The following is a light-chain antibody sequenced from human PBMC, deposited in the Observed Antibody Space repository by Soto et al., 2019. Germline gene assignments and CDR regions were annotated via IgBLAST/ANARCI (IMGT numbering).Light chain of an antibody. V-gene: IGLV2-14*02. CDR2: EGS. CDR3: SSHASSTTPYV. Sequence: QSVLTQTGSVSGSPGQSITISCTGTSSDVGSYNLVSWYQQHPGKAPRLMIYEGSKRPSGVSNRFSGSKSGNTASLTISGLQAEDEAYYYCSSHASSTTPYVFGTGTKVTVL. J-gene: IGLJ1*01. CDR1: SSDVGSYNL.